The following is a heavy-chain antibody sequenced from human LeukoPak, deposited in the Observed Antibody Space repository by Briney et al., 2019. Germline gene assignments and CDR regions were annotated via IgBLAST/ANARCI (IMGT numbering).Heavy chain of an antibody. Sequence: ASVKVSCKASGGTFSSYAISWVRQAPGQGLEWMGGIIPIFGTANYAQKFQGRVTITADKSTSTAYMELSSLRSEDTAVYYCARGGYCSGGSCYFDYWGQGTLVTVSS. CDR1: GGTFSSYA. J-gene: IGHJ4*02. CDR3: ARGGYCSGGSCYFDY. V-gene: IGHV1-69*06. D-gene: IGHD2-15*01. CDR2: IIPIFGTA.